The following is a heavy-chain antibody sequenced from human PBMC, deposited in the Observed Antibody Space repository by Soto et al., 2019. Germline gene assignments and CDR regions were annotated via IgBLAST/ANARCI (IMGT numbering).Heavy chain of an antibody. CDR2: IYYSGST. CDR1: GGSISVYY. Sequence: QVPLQESGPGLVKPSETLSLTCTVSGGSISVYYWSWIRQPPGKGLEWIGYIYYSGSTNYNPSLKSRVTISVDPSKNQFSLKLSSVTAADTAVYYCARGGWRHIDYWGQGTLVTVSS. CDR3: ARGGWRHIDY. D-gene: IGHD3-3*01. J-gene: IGHJ4*02. V-gene: IGHV4-59*08.